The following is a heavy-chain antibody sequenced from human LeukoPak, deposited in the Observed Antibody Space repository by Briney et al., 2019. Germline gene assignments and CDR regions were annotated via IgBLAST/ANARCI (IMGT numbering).Heavy chain of an antibody. J-gene: IGHJ4*02. Sequence: GGSLRLSCAASGFTFSDYSMNWVRQAPGEGLEWVSSISSRSLYIHYADSVKGRFTISRDNVKNSLYLQMNSLRAEDTAVYYCARSGNYGSGSYYAYWGQGTLVTVSS. CDR1: GFTFSDYS. CDR2: ISSRSLYI. V-gene: IGHV3-21*01. CDR3: ARSGNYGSGSYYAY. D-gene: IGHD3-10*01.